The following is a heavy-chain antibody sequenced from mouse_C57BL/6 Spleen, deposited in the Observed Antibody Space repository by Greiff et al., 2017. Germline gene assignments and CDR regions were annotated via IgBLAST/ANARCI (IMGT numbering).Heavy chain of an antibody. CDR1: GFNIKDYY. CDR3: ARWGVVATGYFDY. J-gene: IGHJ2*01. D-gene: IGHD1-1*01. CDR2: IDPEDGET. Sequence: VQLKESGAELVKPGASVKLSCTASGFNIKDYYMHWVKQRTEQGLEWIGRIDPEDGETKYAPKFQGKATIPADTSANTAYLQLSSLTSEDTAVYYCARWGVVATGYFDYWGQGTTLTVSS. V-gene: IGHV14-2*01.